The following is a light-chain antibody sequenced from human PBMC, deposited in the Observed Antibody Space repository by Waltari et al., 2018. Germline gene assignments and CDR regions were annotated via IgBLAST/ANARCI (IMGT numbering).Light chain of an antibody. CDR1: SRDVGAYNF. Sequence: QSALTQPPSASGSPGQSVTISCTGPSRDVGAYNFISWYQQHPGKVPKLMIYDVSKRPSGVPDRFSGSKSGNTASLTVSGLQAGDEADYYCSSYAGSNNVFGTGTKVTVL. V-gene: IGLV2-8*01. CDR2: DVS. J-gene: IGLJ1*01. CDR3: SSYAGSNNV.